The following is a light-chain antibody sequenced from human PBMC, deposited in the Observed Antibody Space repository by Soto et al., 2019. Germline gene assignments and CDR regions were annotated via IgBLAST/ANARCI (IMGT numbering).Light chain of an antibody. CDR2: EVN. J-gene: IGLJ1*01. Sequence: QSVLTQPPSASGSPGQSVAISCTVTSSDVGGYNYVSWYQQHPGKAPKLMIYEVNKRPSGVPDRFSGSKSGNTASLTVSGLQAEDDADYYCSSYAGSSNVFGTGTKVTVL. CDR3: SSYAGSSNV. V-gene: IGLV2-8*01. CDR1: SSDVGGYNY.